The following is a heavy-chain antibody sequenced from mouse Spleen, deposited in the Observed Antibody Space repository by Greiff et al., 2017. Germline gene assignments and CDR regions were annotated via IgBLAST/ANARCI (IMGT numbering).Heavy chain of an antibody. D-gene: IGHD6-2*01. Sequence: QVQLKESGPGLVQPSQSLSITCTVSGFSLTSYGVHWVRQSPGKGLEWLGVIWSGGSTDYNAAFISRLSISKDNSKSQVFFKMNSLQADDTAIYYCARSLLVSYYYAMDYWGQGTSVTVSS. CDR1: GFSLTSYG. V-gene: IGHV2-2*01. CDR2: IWSGGST. J-gene: IGHJ4*01. CDR3: ARSLLVSYYYAMDY.